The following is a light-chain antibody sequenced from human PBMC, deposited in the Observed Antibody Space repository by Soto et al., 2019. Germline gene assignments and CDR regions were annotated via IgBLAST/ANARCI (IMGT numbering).Light chain of an antibody. CDR1: SSDVGGYNY. J-gene: IGLJ3*02. CDR2: EVS. CDR3: SSYTTSGTPV. V-gene: IGLV2-14*01. Sequence: QSALTQPASVSGSPGQTITISCTGTSSDVGGYNYLSWYQQHPGKAPKVMIYEVSSRPSGVSNRFSGSKSGNTASLTISGLQAEDETDYFCSSYTTSGTPVFSGGTKLTVL.